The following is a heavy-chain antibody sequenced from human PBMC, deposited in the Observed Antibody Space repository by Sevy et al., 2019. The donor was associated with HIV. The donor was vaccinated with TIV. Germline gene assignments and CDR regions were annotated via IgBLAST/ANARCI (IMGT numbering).Heavy chain of an antibody. CDR1: GFSFSTYW. CDR3: VRAGAFGTYDS. Sequence: GGSLRLSCAASGFSFSTYWMHWVRQAPGKGLEWVASIKGDGSEKYYMDSVKGRFTISRDNAENSVYLQMNSLRAEDTAVYHCVRAGAFGTYDSWGQGTLVTVSS. V-gene: IGHV3-7*01. J-gene: IGHJ4*02. D-gene: IGHD3-10*01. CDR2: IKGDGSEK.